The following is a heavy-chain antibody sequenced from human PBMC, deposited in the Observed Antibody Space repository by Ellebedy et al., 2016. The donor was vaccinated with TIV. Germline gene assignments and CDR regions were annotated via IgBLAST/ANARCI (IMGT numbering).Heavy chain of an antibody. CDR2: IYYSGST. V-gene: IGHV4-61*01. Sequence: SETLSLXCTVSGSSVSSGSYYWSWIRQPPGKGLEWIGYIYYSGSTNYNPSLKSRVTISVDTSKNQFSLKLSSVTAADTAVYYCARGSGYATRYFDYWGQGTLVTVSS. D-gene: IGHD5-12*01. J-gene: IGHJ4*02. CDR3: ARGSGYATRYFDY. CDR1: GSSVSSGSYY.